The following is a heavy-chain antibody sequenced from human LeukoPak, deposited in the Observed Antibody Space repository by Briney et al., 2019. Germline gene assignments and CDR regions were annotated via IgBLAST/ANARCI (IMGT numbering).Heavy chain of an antibody. V-gene: IGHV3-9*01. CDR3: AKDNRRHYTSGPNPDSLH. CDR1: GFIFNNYA. J-gene: IGHJ4*02. Sequence: GGSLRLSCAGSGFIFNNYAMHWVRQPPGKGLEWVSGISWNSGTIDYADSVRGRFTISRDNAKNSLCLQMDSLRVEDTAFYYCAKDNRRHYTSGPNPDSLHWGQGALVTVSS. CDR2: ISWNSGTI. D-gene: IGHD6-19*01.